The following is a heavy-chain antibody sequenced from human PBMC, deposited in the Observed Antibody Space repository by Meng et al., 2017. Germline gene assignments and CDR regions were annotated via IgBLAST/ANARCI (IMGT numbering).Heavy chain of an antibody. J-gene: IGHJ4*02. Sequence: LAETGGVLIQPGGPLRLSCTASGCSVTTSYMSWVRQAPGKGLEWVSVIYSGGSTYYADSVKGRFSISRDNSKNTLYLQMNSLRAEDTAVYFCARDSSSGWYHNYWGQGTLVTVSS. V-gene: IGHV3-53*02. CDR2: IYSGGST. CDR3: ARDSSSGWYHNY. CDR1: GCSVTTSY. D-gene: IGHD6-19*01.